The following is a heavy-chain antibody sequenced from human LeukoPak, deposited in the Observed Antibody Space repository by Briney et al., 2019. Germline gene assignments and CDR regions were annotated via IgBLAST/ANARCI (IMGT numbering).Heavy chain of an antibody. CDR2: VYYSGIT. J-gene: IGHJ5*02. CDR1: GGSTGYSGHY. CDR3: ARSPYLTRVGFDP. Sequence: PSETPSLTCTVSGGSTGYSGHYWAWIRQPPGKGLEWIGSVYYSGITRYNPSLKSRLTISVDTSKNQFSLRLSSVTAADTAIYYCARSPYLTRVGFDPWGQGTLVSVSS. V-gene: IGHV4-39*07.